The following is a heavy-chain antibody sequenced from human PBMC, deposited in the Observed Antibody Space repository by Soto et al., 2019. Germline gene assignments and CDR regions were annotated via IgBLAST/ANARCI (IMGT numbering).Heavy chain of an antibody. D-gene: IGHD2-15*01. CDR3: ARARGGKPIPGYYYYYGMDV. CDR1: GYTFTSYG. V-gene: IGHV1-18*01. Sequence: QVQLVQSGAEVKKPGASVKVSCKASGYTFTSYGISWVRQAPGQGLEWMEGISAYNGNTNYAQKLQGRVTMTTDTSTSTAYMELRSLRSDDTAVYYCARARGGKPIPGYYYYYGMDVWGQGTTVTVSS. J-gene: IGHJ6*02. CDR2: ISAYNGNT.